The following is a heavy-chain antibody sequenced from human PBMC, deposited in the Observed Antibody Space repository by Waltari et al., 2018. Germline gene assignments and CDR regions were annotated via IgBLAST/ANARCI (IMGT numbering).Heavy chain of an antibody. Sequence: QVQLQQWGAGLLKPSETLSLTCAVYGGSFSGYYWSWIRQPPGKGLEWIGEINHSGSTNYNPSLKSRVTISVDTSKNQFSLKLSSVTAADTAVYYCARRLLWFGELSKAFDIWGQGTMVTVSS. CDR3: ARRLLWFGELSKAFDI. D-gene: IGHD3-10*01. J-gene: IGHJ3*02. CDR1: GGSFSGYY. CDR2: INHSGST. V-gene: IGHV4-34*01.